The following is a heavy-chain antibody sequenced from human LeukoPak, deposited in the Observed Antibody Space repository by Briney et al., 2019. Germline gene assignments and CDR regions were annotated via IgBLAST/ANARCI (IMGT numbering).Heavy chain of an antibody. D-gene: IGHD4-23*01. Sequence: GRSLRLSCAASGFTFSSYGMHWVRKAPGKGLEWVSTIGDNGDSTYYADSVKGRFTISRDNSKSTLYLQMNSLRAEDTAIYYCAKYDYGGNPNEYYFDYWGQGTLVTVSS. CDR1: GFTFSSYG. V-gene: IGHV3-23*01. CDR3: AKYDYGGNPNEYYFDY. CDR2: IGDNGDST. J-gene: IGHJ4*02.